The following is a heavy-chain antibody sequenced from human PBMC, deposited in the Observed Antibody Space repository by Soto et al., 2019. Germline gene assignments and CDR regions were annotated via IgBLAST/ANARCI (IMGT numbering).Heavy chain of an antibody. Sequence: GSLRLSCAASGFICSSYDMSWVRQAPGKGLEWVSTILVDGRTFYVDSVKGRFTISRDSSQNTVYLQMNSLTAGDTALYYCAKATATGGGAFDICGQGXMVTVSS. J-gene: IGHJ3*02. V-gene: IGHV3-23*01. CDR1: GFICSSYD. D-gene: IGHD2-8*02. CDR3: AKATATGGGAFDI. CDR2: ILVDGRT.